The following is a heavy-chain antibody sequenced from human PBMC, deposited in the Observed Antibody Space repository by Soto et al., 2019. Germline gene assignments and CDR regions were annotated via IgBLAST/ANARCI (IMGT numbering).Heavy chain of an antibody. CDR2: ISYDGSSK. J-gene: IGHJ5*02. D-gene: IGHD3-9*01. CDR1: GFTFSEYA. Sequence: QVQLVESGGGVVQPGRSLRLSCASSGFTFSEYAMHWVRQAPGKGLEWVAVISYDGSSKYYRDSLKGRITISRDNSKNTLFLQMDSLRVEDTAVYYWARDLRTQYFLNHWGQGTQVTVSS. V-gene: IGHV3-30-3*01. CDR3: ARDLRTQYFLNH.